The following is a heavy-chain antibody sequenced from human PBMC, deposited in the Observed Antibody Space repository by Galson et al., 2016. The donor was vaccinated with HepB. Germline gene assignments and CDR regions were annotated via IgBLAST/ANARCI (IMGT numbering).Heavy chain of an antibody. D-gene: IGHD5-18*01. CDR2: VFSAGFT. Sequence: SLRLSCAASGLTVSSNFMSWVRQAPGKGLEWVSRVFSAGFTYYADPVKGRFTVSRDNSKNILYLEMHSLRAGDTAVYYCARDSGRGDSYGTFDSWGQGTLVTVSS. CDR1: GLTVSSNF. CDR3: ARDSGRGDSYGTFDS. J-gene: IGHJ4*02. V-gene: IGHV3-53*01.